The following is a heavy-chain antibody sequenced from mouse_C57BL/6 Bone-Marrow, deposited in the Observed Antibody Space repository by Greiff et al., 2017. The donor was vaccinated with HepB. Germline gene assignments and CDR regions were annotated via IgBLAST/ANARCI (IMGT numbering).Heavy chain of an antibody. V-gene: IGHV1-19*01. D-gene: IGHD1-1*01. CDR2: INPYNGGT. CDR3: ANVYYYGSSYGYAMDY. Sequence: VQLQQSGPVLVKPGASVKMSCKASGYTFTDYYINWVKQSHGKSLEWIGVINPYNGGTSYNQKFKGKATLTVDKSSSTAYMELNSLTSEDSAVYYCANVYYYGSSYGYAMDYWGQGTSVTVSS. CDR1: GYTFTDYY. J-gene: IGHJ4*01.